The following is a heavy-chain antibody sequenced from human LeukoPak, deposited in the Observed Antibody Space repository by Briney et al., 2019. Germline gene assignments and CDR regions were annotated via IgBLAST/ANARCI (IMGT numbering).Heavy chain of an antibody. Sequence: SETPSLTCAVSGGSISSSNWWSWVRQPPGKGLEWIGEIYHSGSTNYNPSLKSRVTISVDKSKNQFSLKLSSVTAADTAVYYCARDPGRDGYNYYFDYWGQGTLVTVSS. CDR2: IYHSGST. D-gene: IGHD5-24*01. CDR3: ARDPGRDGYNYYFDY. CDR1: GGSISSSNW. J-gene: IGHJ4*02. V-gene: IGHV4-4*02.